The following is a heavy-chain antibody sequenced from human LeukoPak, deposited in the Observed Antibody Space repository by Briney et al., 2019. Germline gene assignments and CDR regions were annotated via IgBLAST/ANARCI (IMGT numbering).Heavy chain of an antibody. CDR2: IYHSGST. Sequence: SETLSLTCTVSGYSISSGYYWGWIRQPPGKGLEWIGSIYHSGSTYYNPSLKSRVTISVDTSKNQFSLKLSSVTAADTAVYYCARDFGDYGDYVFAFDIWGQGTMVTVSS. V-gene: IGHV4-38-2*02. CDR1: GYSISSGYY. D-gene: IGHD4-17*01. J-gene: IGHJ3*02. CDR3: ARDFGDYGDYVFAFDI.